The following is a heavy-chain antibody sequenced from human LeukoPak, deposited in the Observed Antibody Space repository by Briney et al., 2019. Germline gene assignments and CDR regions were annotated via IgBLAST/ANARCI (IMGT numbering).Heavy chain of an antibody. D-gene: IGHD2-2*01. CDR1: GGSISSYY. CDR3: ARKYCSSTRCYDYFDY. V-gene: IGHV4-4*09. Sequence: SETLSLTCTVSGGSISSYYWSWIRQPPGKGLEWIGYIYTSGSTNYNPSLKSRVTISVDTSKNQFSLKLSSVTAADTAVYYCARKYCSSTRCYDYFDYWGQGTLVTVS. J-gene: IGHJ4*02. CDR2: IYTSGST.